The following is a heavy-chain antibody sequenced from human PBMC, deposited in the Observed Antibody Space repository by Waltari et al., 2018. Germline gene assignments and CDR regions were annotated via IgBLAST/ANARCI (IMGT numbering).Heavy chain of an antibody. CDR1: GFTFSSYA. CDR2: ISGRGGST. D-gene: IGHD2-15*01. V-gene: IGHV3-23*01. CDR3: AKGPALGYCSGGSCYEDY. Sequence: EVQLLESGGGLVQPGGSPRLSCAASGFTFSSYAMSWVRQAPGKGLEWVSAISGRGGSTYYADSVKGRFTIARDNSKNTLYLQMNSLRAEDTAVYYCAKGPALGYCSGGSCYEDYWGQGTLVTVSS. J-gene: IGHJ4*02.